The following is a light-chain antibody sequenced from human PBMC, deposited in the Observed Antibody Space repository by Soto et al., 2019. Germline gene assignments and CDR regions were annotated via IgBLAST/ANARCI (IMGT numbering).Light chain of an antibody. CDR1: QSVGSSS. V-gene: IGKV3-20*01. J-gene: IGKJ2*01. CDR2: DAS. Sequence: EIVLTQSPDTLSLSPGERATLSCRASQSVGSSSLAWYQQKPGQAPRLLLYDASSRATDIPDRFSGSGSGTDFTLTISRLEPEDFALDYCQHYGGSPPRYTFGQGTKLEIK. CDR3: QHYGGSPPRYT.